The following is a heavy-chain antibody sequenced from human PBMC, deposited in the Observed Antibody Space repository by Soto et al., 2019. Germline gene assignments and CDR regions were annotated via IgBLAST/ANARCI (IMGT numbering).Heavy chain of an antibody. CDR3: ARARKSSGWYYFFDY. D-gene: IGHD6-19*01. J-gene: IGHJ4*02. CDR2: ISSSSSTI. CDR1: GFTFSSYS. Sequence: ESGGGLVQPGGSLRLSCAASGFTFSSYSMNWVRQAPGKGLEWVSYISSSSSTIYYADSVKGRFTISRDNAKNSLYLQMNSLRDEDTAVYYYARARKSSGWYYFFDYWGQGTLVTVSS. V-gene: IGHV3-48*02.